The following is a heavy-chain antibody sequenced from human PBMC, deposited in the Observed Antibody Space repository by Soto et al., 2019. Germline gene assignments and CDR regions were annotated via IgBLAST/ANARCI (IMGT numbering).Heavy chain of an antibody. D-gene: IGHD3-16*01. J-gene: IGHJ6*02. CDR1: GYTFTRYG. Sequence: QVQLVQSGAEVKNPGASVKVSCKASGYTFTRYGIGWARQAPGQGLEWMGWINTYNGNTNYAKNVQGRVTVTTDTSTSTAYMEMRSLRSNDTAIYYCAMVDVYVTPSPQDVWGQGTTVIVSS. V-gene: IGHV1-18*01. CDR3: AMVDVYVTPSPQDV. CDR2: INTYNGNT.